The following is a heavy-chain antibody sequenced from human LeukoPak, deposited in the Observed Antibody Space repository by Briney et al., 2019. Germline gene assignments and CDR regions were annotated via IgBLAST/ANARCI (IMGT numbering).Heavy chain of an antibody. V-gene: IGHV3-48*01. J-gene: IGHJ5*02. D-gene: IGHD3-3*01. CDR1: GFTFSSYA. CDR2: ISSSSSTI. CDR3: ARDLSPAEYDFWSGSYFDP. Sequence: GGSLRLSCAASGFTFSSYAMHWVRQAPGKGLEWVSYISSSSSTIYYADSVKGRFTISRDNAKNSLYLQMNSLRAEDTAVYYCARDLSPAEYDFWSGSYFDPWGQGTLVTVSS.